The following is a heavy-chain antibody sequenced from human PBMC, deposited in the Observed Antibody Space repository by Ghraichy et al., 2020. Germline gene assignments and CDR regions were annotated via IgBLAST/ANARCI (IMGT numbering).Heavy chain of an antibody. V-gene: IGHV4-34*01. CDR2: INHSGST. Sequence: SQTLSLTCAVYGGSFSGYYWSWIRQPPGKGLEWIGEINHSGSTNYNPSLKSRVTISVDTSKNQFSLKLSSVTAADTAVYYCAGGRRGYSSGWFYYYYGMDVWGQGTTVTVSS. J-gene: IGHJ6*02. D-gene: IGHD6-19*01. CDR3: AGGRRGYSSGWFYYYYGMDV. CDR1: GGSFSGYY.